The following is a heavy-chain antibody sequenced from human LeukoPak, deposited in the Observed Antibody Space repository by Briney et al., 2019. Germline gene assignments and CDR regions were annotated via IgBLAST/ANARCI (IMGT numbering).Heavy chain of an antibody. CDR2: IWVNGINK. CDR1: GFMFSSYG. D-gene: IGHD3-22*01. J-gene: IGHJ3*02. Sequence: GRSLRLSCAASGFMFSSYGMHWVRQAPGKGLEWVAVIWVNGINKYYADSVRGRFTISRDNSKNTLYLEMNSLRAEDTAVYYCASQRPDSSGYYYGSRAFDIWGQGTMVTVSS. CDR3: ASQRPDSSGYYYGSRAFDI. V-gene: IGHV3-33*01.